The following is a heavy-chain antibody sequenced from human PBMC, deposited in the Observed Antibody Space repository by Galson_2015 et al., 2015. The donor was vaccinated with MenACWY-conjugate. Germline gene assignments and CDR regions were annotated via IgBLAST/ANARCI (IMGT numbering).Heavy chain of an antibody. V-gene: IGHV1-46*01. CDR1: GYTFTSYY. CDR3: ARGGRSWELQRGAFDI. D-gene: IGHD1-26*01. Sequence: SVKVSCKASGYTFTSYYMHWVRQAPGQGLEWMGIINPSGGSTSYAQKFQGRVTMTRDTSTSTVYMELSSLRSEDTAVYYCARGGRSWELQRGAFDIWGQGTMVTVSS. J-gene: IGHJ3*02. CDR2: INPSGGST.